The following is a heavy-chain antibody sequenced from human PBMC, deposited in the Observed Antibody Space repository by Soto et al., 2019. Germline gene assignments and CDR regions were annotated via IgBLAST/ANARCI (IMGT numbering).Heavy chain of an antibody. V-gene: IGHV3-23*01. CDR3: AKESTMTSRGSFDY. J-gene: IGHJ4*02. CDR2: ITGGGSTT. CDR1: GFTFNNYA. Sequence: EVQLLESGGGLVQPGGSLRLSCAASGFTFNNYAMNWVRQAPGKGLEWVSGITGGGSTTFYADSVKGRFTISRDNSDDTLYLQVNGLRAGDTALYYCAKESTMTSRGSFDYWGRGTLVTVSS. D-gene: IGHD6-19*01.